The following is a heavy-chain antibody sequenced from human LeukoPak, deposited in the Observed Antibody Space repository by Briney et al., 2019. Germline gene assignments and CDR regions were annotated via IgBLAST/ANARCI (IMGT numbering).Heavy chain of an antibody. CDR2: ISSSSSTI. CDR1: GFTFSTYS. CDR3: ARSSGSYYSHDY. V-gene: IGHV3-48*02. D-gene: IGHD3-10*01. Sequence: PGGSLRLSCAASGFTFSTYSMNWVRQAPGKGLEWVSYISSSSSTIFYADPVKGRFTVSRDNAKNSLYLQMNTPRDEDTAVYYCARSSGSYYSHDYWGQGTLVTVSS. J-gene: IGHJ4*02.